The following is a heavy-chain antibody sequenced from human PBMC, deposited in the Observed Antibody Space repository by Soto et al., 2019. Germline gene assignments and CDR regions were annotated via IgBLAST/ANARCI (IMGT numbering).Heavy chain of an antibody. CDR2: IYSGGST. CDR3: ASGYCSGGSCYPYYFDY. J-gene: IGHJ4*02. D-gene: IGHD2-15*01. V-gene: IGHV3-66*01. Sequence: VQLVESGGGLVQPGGSLRLSCAASGFTVSSNYMSWVRQAPGKGLEWVSVIYSGGSTYYADSVKGRFTISRDNSKNTLYLQMNSLRAEDTAVYYCASGYCSGGSCYPYYFDYWGQGILVTVSS. CDR1: GFTVSSNY.